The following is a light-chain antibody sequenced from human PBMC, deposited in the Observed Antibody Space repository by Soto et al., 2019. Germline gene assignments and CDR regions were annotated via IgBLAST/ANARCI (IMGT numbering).Light chain of an antibody. Sequence: QSVLTQPASVSWSPGQSITISCTGTSSDVGGYNYVSLYQQHPGKAPKLMIYAVTDRPSGVSSRFSGSKSGNTASLTISGLQAEDEADYYCSSYTSSSTLFGTGTKVTVL. CDR2: AVT. CDR3: SSYTSSSTL. V-gene: IGLV2-14*01. J-gene: IGLJ1*01. CDR1: SSDVGGYNY.